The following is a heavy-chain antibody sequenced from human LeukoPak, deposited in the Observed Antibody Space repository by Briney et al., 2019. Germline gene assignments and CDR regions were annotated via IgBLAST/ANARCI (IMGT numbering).Heavy chain of an antibody. CDR2: IYYSGST. V-gene: IGHV4-31*03. CDR1: GGSISSGGYY. D-gene: IGHD3-10*01. Sequence: PQTLSLTCTVSGGSISSGGYYWSWIRQHPGKGLEWIGYIYYSGSTYYNPSLKSRVTISVDTSKNQFSLKLSSVTAADTAVYYCARSDYYGSGSLNWFDPWGQGTLVTVSS. J-gene: IGHJ5*02. CDR3: ARSDYYGSGSLNWFDP.